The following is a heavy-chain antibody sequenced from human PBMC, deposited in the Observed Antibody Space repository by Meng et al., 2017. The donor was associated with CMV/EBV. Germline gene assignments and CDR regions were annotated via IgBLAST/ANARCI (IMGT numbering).Heavy chain of an antibody. V-gene: IGHV1-2*02. Sequence: ASVKVSCKASGYTFTGYYMHWVRQAPGQGLEWMGWINPNSGGTNYAQKFQGRVTMTRDTSISTAYMELSRLRSDDTAVYYCARVVETGTTEDAFDTWGQGTMVTVSS. D-gene: IGHD1-1*01. CDR3: ARVVETGTTEDAFDT. CDR2: INPNSGGT. CDR1: GYTFTGYY. J-gene: IGHJ3*02.